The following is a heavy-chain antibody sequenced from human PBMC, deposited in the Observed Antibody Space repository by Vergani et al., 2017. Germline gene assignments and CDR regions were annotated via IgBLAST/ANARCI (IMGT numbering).Heavy chain of an antibody. CDR3: ARDPWYSSSWYYYYYGMDV. Sequence: QVQLVESGGGVVQPGRSLRLSCAASGFTFSSYGMHWVRQAPGKGLEWVAVIWYDGSNKYYADSVKGRFTISRDNSKNTLYLQMNSLRAEDTAVYYCARDPWYSSSWYYYYYGMDVWGQGTTVTVSS. CDR1: GFTFSSYG. J-gene: IGHJ6*02. D-gene: IGHD6-13*01. V-gene: IGHV3-33*01. CDR2: IWYDGSNK.